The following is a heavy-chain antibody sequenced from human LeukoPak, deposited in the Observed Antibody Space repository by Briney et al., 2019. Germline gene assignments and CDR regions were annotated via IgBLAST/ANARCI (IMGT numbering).Heavy chain of an antibody. D-gene: IGHD3-10*01. J-gene: IGHJ4*02. V-gene: IGHV3-23*01. CDR2: ISSSGGST. Sequence: PGGSLRLSCAASGFTFSSYAMSWVRQAPGKGLEWVSAISSSGGSTYYADSVKGRFTISRDNSKNTLYLQMNSLRAEDTAVYYCAKGLGSYYYGSGSPIDYWGQGTLVTVSS. CDR3: AKGLGSYYYGSGSPIDY. CDR1: GFTFSSYA.